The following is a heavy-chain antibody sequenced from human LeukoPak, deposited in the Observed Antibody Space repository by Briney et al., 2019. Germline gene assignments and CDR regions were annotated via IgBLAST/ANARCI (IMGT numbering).Heavy chain of an antibody. CDR3: AKGLALFDY. V-gene: IGHV3-23*01. CDR1: GFTFSSYA. Sequence: GGSLRLSCAASGFTFSSYAMTWVRQAPGKGLEWVSTINWNGGDTYYADSVKGRFTISRDNSKNTLYLQVNSLRAEDTAVYYCAKGLALFDYRGQGTLVTVSS. J-gene: IGHJ4*02. CDR2: INWNGGDT.